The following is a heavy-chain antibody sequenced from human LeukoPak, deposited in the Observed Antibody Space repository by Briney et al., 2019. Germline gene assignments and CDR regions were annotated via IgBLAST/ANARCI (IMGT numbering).Heavy chain of an antibody. CDR1: GGSISCGGHY. CDR3: VKEGRFLGDYGLDV. Sequence: SETLSLTCTVSGGSISCGGHYWTWIRQHPGKGLEWIGYINHSGSTYYNPSLKGRVATSMDTSKNQFSLNLRSVTAADTAVYYCVKEGRFLGDYGLDVWGQGTTVIVSS. J-gene: IGHJ6*02. D-gene: IGHD3-3*01. CDR2: INHSGST. V-gene: IGHV4-31*03.